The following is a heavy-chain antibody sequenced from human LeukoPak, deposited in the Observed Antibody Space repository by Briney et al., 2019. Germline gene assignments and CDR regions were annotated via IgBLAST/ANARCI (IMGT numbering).Heavy chain of an antibody. Sequence: SETLSLTCTVSGYSISSGYYWGWIRQPPGKGLEWIGSFSLKGSTYYNPSLKSRVTISVDTSKNQFSLTLSSVTAADTAVYYCARVARCTSCFDVDYWGQGTLVTVSS. J-gene: IGHJ4*02. CDR1: GYSISSGYY. D-gene: IGHD2-2*01. CDR3: ARVARCTSCFDVDY. CDR2: FSLKGST. V-gene: IGHV4-38-2*02.